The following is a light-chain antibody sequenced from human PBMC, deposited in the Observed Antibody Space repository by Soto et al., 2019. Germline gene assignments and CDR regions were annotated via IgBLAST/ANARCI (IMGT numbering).Light chain of an antibody. CDR2: END. V-gene: IGLV1-51*02. CDR3: GTWDGSLSAGV. J-gene: IGLJ3*02. Sequence: QAVVTQPPSVSAAPGQKVTISCSGSSSNIGINYVSWYQQLPGTAPKLLIYENDKRPSGIPDRFSGSKSGTSATLGITGLQTGDEADYYCGTWDGSLSAGVFGGGTKLTVL. CDR1: SSNIGINY.